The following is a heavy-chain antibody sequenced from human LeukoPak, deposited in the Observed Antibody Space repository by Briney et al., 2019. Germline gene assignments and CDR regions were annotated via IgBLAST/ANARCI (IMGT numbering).Heavy chain of an antibody. D-gene: IGHD4-17*01. CDR3: AKGPPVDYGAGWGSGY. CDR2: ISGSGGST. Sequence: GGSLRLSCAASGFIFSSYAMSWVRQAPGKGLEWVSAISGSGGSTYYADSVKGRFTISRDNSKNTLYLQMNSLRAEDTAVYYCAKGPPVDYGAGWGSGYWGQGTLVTVSS. CDR1: GFIFSSYA. J-gene: IGHJ4*02. V-gene: IGHV3-23*01.